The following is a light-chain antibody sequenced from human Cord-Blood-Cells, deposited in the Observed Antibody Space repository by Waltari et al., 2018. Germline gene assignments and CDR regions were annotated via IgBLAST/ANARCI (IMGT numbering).Light chain of an antibody. CDR1: QSISSY. J-gene: IGKJ2*01. CDR2: AAS. CDR3: QQSYSTPQYT. V-gene: IGKV1-39*01. Sequence: DIQMTQSPSSLSASVGDRVTITYRASQSISSYLNWYQQKPGKAPKLLIYAASSLQSGVPSRFSGSGSGTDFTLTISSLQPEDVATYYCQQSYSTPQYTFGQGTKLEIK.